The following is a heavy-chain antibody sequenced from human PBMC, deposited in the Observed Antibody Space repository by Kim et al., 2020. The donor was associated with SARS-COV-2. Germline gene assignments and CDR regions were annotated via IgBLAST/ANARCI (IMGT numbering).Heavy chain of an antibody. V-gene: IGHV3-33*01. J-gene: IGHJ4*02. CDR3: ARGTLVGATLIDY. D-gene: IGHD1-26*01. Sequence: GGSLRLSCAASGFTFSSYGMHWVRQAPGKGLDWVAVIWYDGSNKYYADSVKGQFTISRDNSKNTLYLQMNSLRAEDMAVYYCARGTLVGATLIDYWGQGTLVPVSS. CDR2: IWYDGSNK. CDR1: GFTFSSYG.